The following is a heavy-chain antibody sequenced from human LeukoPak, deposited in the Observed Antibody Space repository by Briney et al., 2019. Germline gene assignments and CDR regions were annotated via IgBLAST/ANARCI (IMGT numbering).Heavy chain of an antibody. Sequence: RASETLSLTCSVSNASVNNNNFYWAWIRQTPGKGLEWIGAVFYTGRTFYNPSLRSRVTISVDTSKNQFHMRLSSATAADTAVYFCVRHGNNYGLRFDFWGQGTLVTVSS. CDR1: NASVNNNNFY. D-gene: IGHD1/OR15-1a*01. CDR2: VFYTGRT. CDR3: VRHGNNYGLRFDF. J-gene: IGHJ4*02. V-gene: IGHV4-39*01.